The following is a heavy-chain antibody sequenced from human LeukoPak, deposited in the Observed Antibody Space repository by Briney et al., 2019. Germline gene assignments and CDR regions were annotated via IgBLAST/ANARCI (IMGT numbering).Heavy chain of an antibody. CDR1: GGTFSSYA. Sequence: GASVKVSCKASGGTFSSYAISWVRQAPGQGLEWMGRIIPILGIANYARKFQGRVTITADKSTSTAYMELSSLRSEDTAVYYCARPPTYSSGYYPRYDAFDIWGQGTMVTVSS. J-gene: IGHJ3*02. D-gene: IGHD3-22*01. V-gene: IGHV1-69*04. CDR3: ARPPTYSSGYYPRYDAFDI. CDR2: IIPILGIA.